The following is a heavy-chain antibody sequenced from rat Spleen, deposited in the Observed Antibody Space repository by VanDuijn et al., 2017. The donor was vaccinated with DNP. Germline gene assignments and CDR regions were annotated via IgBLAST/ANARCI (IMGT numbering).Heavy chain of an antibody. D-gene: IGHD1-10*01. CDR2: IMYDGSSS. CDR1: GFIFSDYA. Sequence: EVQLVESGGGLVQPGRSMKLSCAASGFIFSDYAMAWVRQSPKKSLEWVATIMYDGSSSYYRDSVKGRFTISRDNVKNTLYLHMGSLRSEDTATYYCATANNWGFAYWGQGTLVTVSS. CDR3: ATANNWGFAY. J-gene: IGHJ3*01. V-gene: IGHV5S10*01.